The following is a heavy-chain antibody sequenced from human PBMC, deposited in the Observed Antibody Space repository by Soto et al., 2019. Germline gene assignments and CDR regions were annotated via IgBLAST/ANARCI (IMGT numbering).Heavy chain of an antibody. J-gene: IGHJ4*02. CDR3: AKGLRSGSGTYYNRYFDH. Sequence: GGSLRLSCVASGFTFNNYAMSWVRQAPGKGLEWVSAISGSGSSTYYADSVKGRFTFSRDNSKDTLFLQMDSLTAEDTAIYYCAKGLRSGSGTYYNRYFDHWGQGSLVTVSS. CDR2: ISGSGSST. D-gene: IGHD3-10*01. CDR1: GFTFNNYA. V-gene: IGHV3-23*01.